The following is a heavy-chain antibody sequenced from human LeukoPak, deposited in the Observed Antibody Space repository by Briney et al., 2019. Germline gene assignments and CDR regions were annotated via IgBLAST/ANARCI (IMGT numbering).Heavy chain of an antibody. CDR1: GFTFSSYG. D-gene: IGHD1-14*01. CDR3: ARDKVGGMTILAPFDY. Sequence: PGGSLRLSCAASGFTFSSYGMHWVRQAPGKGLEWVAAISYDGSNKYYADSVKGRFTISRDNSKNTLYLQMNSLRAEDTAVYYCARDKVGGMTILAPFDYWGQGTLVTVSS. V-gene: IGHV3-30*03. CDR2: ISYDGSNK. J-gene: IGHJ4*02.